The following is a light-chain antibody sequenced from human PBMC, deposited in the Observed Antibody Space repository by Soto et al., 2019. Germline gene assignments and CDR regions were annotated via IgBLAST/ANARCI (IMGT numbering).Light chain of an antibody. CDR3: CSNAGGYTFDV. CDR1: SSDVGGYNY. J-gene: IGLJ1*01. V-gene: IGLV2-11*01. Sequence: QSALTQPHSVSGSPGQSVAISCTGTSSDVGGYNYVSWYQQHPGKAPKLMIYDVNKRPSGVPDRFSGSKSGNTASLTISGLQAEDEADYYCCSNAGGYTFDVFGTGTKVTVL. CDR2: DVN.